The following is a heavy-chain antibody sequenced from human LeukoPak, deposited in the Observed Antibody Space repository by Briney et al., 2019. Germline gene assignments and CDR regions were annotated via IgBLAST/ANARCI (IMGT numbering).Heavy chain of an antibody. D-gene: IGHD3-22*01. V-gene: IGHV4-31*03. J-gene: IGHJ5*02. CDR3: ARSSGYYQNWFDP. Sequence: SETLSLTCTVSGGSISSGGYCWSWIRQHPGKGLEWIGYIYYSGSTYYNPSLKSRVTISVDTSKNQFSLKLSSVTAADTAVYYCARSSGYYQNWFDPWGQGTLVTVSS. CDR2: IYYSGST. CDR1: GGSISSGGYC.